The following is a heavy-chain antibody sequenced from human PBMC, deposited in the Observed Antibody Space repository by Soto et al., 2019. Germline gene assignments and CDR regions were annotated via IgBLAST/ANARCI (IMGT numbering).Heavy chain of an antibody. J-gene: IGHJ6*02. CDR1: GYTFSSYG. V-gene: IGHV1-18*01. CDR2: ISAYSGNT. Sequence: QVQLVQSGAEVKKPGASVKVSCKASGYTFSSYGITWVRQAPGQGLEWMGWISAYSGNTNYAQNLQGRVTMTTDTPTSTAHMELRSLRSDDTAIYYCAREVAVAGSGYYYYYGMDVWGQGTTVTVSS. CDR3: AREVAVAGSGYYYYYGMDV. D-gene: IGHD6-19*01.